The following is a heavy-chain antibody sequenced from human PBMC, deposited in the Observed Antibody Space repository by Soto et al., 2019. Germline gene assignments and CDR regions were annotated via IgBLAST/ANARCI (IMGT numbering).Heavy chain of an antibody. V-gene: IGHV1-2*02. CDR3: ARDPDYGDYWGYFFDS. Sequence: DSVSVSCKTSGYTFAAYYIHWIRQGPGQGLEWMGWINPTSGGTVYAQNFQDRVTMTRDTSISTAYMELRRLNSDDTAVYYCARDPDYGDYWGYFFDSWGQGTPVTVSS. CDR1: GYTFAAYY. D-gene: IGHD4-17*01. J-gene: IGHJ4*02. CDR2: INPTSGGT.